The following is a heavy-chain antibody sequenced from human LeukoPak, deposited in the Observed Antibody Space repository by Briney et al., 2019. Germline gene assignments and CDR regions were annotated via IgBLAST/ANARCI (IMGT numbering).Heavy chain of an antibody. Sequence: GGSLRLSCTASGFTFSNYWMSWVRQAPNKGLEWVANIKYGGSEKYYVDSVKGRLTISRDNAKNSLYLQMNSLRAEDTAVYYCAREPVRKRWFDSWGQGTLVTVSS. CDR3: AREPVRKRWFDS. CDR1: GFTFSNYW. D-gene: IGHD3-10*01. V-gene: IGHV3-7*03. J-gene: IGHJ5*01. CDR2: IKYGGSEK.